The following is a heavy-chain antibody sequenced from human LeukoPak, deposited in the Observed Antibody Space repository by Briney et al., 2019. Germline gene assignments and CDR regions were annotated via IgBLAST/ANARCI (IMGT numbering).Heavy chain of an antibody. CDR2: IYPGDSDT. J-gene: IGHJ5*02. V-gene: IGHV5-51*01. Sequence: GESLKISCKGSGYSFTSYWIGWVRHMPGKGLEWIGIIYPGDSDTRYSPSFQGQVTISADKSISTAYLQWSSLKASDTAMYYCARHESQEGSWFDPWGQGTLVTVSS. CDR1: GYSFTSYW. D-gene: IGHD2-15*01. CDR3: ARHESQEGSWFDP.